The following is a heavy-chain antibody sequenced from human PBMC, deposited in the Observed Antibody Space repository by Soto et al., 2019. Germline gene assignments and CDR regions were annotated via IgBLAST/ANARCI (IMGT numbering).Heavy chain of an antibody. CDR1: GYTFTSYG. D-gene: IGHD6-19*01. Sequence: QVQLVQSGAEVKKPGASVKVSCKASGYTFTSYGISWVRQAPGQGLEWMGWISAYNGNTNYAQKLQGRVTMTTDTSTSTAYMELRSLRSDDTAVYYCARDDNPRYSSPNYYYYYGMDVWGQGTTVTVSS. V-gene: IGHV1-18*01. CDR3: ARDDNPRYSSPNYYYYYGMDV. CDR2: ISAYNGNT. J-gene: IGHJ6*02.